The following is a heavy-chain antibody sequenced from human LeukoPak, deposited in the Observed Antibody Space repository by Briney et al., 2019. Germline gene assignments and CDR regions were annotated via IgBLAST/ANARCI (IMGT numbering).Heavy chain of an antibody. V-gene: IGHV3-33*01. Sequence: PGRSLRLSCAASGFTFSSYGMHWVRQASGKGLEWVAVIWYDGSNKYYADSVKGRFTITRDNSKNTLYLQMNSLRAEDTAVYYCARDYGRDGYNMGYFDYWGQGTLVTVSS. CDR2: IWYDGSNK. CDR1: GFTFSSYG. J-gene: IGHJ4*02. CDR3: ARDYGRDGYNMGYFDY. D-gene: IGHD5-24*01.